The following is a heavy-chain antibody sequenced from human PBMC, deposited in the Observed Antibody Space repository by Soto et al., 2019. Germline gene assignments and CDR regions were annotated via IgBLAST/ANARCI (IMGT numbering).Heavy chain of an antibody. J-gene: IGHJ6*03. D-gene: IGHD2-2*01. CDR2: IYSGGST. V-gene: IGHV3-66*01. Sequence: EVQLVQSGGGVVQPGGSRSSSVAPPGFSVNNNYIGWVARPPGRGLEWVSVIYSGGSTYYADSVKGRFTISRDNSKNTLYLQMNSLRAEDTAVYYCARDSTAYYYMDVWGKGTTVTVSS. CDR3: ARDSTAYYYMDV. CDR1: GFSVNNNY.